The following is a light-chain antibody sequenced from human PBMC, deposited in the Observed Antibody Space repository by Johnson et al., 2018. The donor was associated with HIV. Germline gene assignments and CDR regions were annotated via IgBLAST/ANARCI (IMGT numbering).Light chain of an antibody. J-gene: IGLJ1*01. CDR1: SSNIGNNY. Sequence: QSVLTQSPSVSAAPGQKVTISCSGSSSNIGNNYVSWYQQLPGTAPKLLIFDNNKRPSGIPARFSGSKSGTSATLGIPGLQPGDAADYYCETWDISLSGVFGTGTKVTVL. CDR3: ETWDISLSGV. CDR2: DNN. V-gene: IGLV1-51*01.